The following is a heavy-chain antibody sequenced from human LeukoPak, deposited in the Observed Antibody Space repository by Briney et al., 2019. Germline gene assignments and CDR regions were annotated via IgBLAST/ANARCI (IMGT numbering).Heavy chain of an antibody. CDR1: GYTFTSYG. Sequence: ASVKVSCKASGYTFTSYGISWVRQAPGQGPEWMGWISAYNGNTNYAQKLQGRVTMTTDTSTSTAYMELRSLRSDDTAVYYCARGRLVGATWSWFDPWGQGTLVTVSS. CDR2: ISAYNGNT. J-gene: IGHJ5*02. D-gene: IGHD1-26*01. V-gene: IGHV1-18*01. CDR3: ARGRLVGATWSWFDP.